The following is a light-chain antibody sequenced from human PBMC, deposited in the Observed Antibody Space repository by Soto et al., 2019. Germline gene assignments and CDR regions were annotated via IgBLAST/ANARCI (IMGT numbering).Light chain of an antibody. CDR3: SAWYNSLNGYV. CDR1: SSNIGSNT. V-gene: IGLV1-44*01. Sequence: QSVLTQPLSASASPGQRVTISCSGGSSNIGSNTVAWYQHLPGTAPPRLIFTAGQRPSGVPGRFSCSKSGTTAALAISGLQYEDEGDYYCSAWYNSLNGYVFGPGTQLTVL. CDR2: TAG. J-gene: IGLJ1*01.